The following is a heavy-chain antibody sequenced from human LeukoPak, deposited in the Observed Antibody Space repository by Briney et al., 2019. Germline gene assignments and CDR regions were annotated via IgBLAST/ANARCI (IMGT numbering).Heavy chain of an antibody. CDR1: GFTFSDPY. CDR2: ISGSGTDI. CDR3: ARTARHLDY. Sequence: GGSLRLSCAASGFTFSDPYMSWIRQAPGKGLECLSYISGSGTDINYADSVRGRFTISRDNAKNLLYLQMSDLRLEDTAVYYCARTARHLDYWGQGTLVTVSS. J-gene: IGHJ4*02. D-gene: IGHD5-18*01. V-gene: IGHV3-11*04.